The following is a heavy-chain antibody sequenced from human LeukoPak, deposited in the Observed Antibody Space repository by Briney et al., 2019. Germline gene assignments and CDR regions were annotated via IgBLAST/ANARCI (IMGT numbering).Heavy chain of an antibody. V-gene: IGHV4-59*01. CDR3: ARERVYSSGWYSVDY. J-gene: IGHJ4*02. Sequence: SETLSLTCTVSGASISTYYWSWIRQPPGKGLEWIGYMSYSGYTNYNPSLTSRVTISVDTSKNQFSLKVSSVTAADTAVYYCARERVYSSGWYSVDYWGQGTLVTVSS. CDR2: MSYSGYT. CDR1: GASISTYY. D-gene: IGHD6-19*01.